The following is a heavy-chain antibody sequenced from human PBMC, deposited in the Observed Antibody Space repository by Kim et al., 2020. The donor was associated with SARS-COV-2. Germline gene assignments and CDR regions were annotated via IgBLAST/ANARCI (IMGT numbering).Heavy chain of an antibody. CDR3: ARDLDYYGMDV. J-gene: IGHJ6*02. V-gene: IGHV3-53*01. CDR1: VVTVSSNY. CDR2: IYSGGST. Sequence: GSLRLSCAASVVTVSSNYMSWVRQAPGKGLEWVSVIYSGGSTYYADSVKGRFTISRDNSKNTLYLQMNSLRAEDTAVYYCARDLDYYGMDVWGQGTTVTVSS.